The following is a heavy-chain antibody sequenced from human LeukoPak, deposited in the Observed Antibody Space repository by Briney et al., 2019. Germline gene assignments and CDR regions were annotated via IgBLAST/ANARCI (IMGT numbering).Heavy chain of an antibody. CDR3: VVITQA. V-gene: IGHV3-30*02. Sequence: GGSLRLSCAASGFTFSSFGMHWVRQAPGKGLEWVAFIRYDGSNKYYADSVKGRFTISRDNSKNTLYLQINSLRAEDTAVYYCVVITQAWGQGTLVTVSS. CDR2: IRYDGSNK. J-gene: IGHJ5*02. CDR1: GFTFSSFG. D-gene: IGHD2/OR15-2a*01.